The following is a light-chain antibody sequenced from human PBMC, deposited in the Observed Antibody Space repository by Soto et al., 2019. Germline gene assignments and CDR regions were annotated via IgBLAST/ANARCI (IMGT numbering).Light chain of an antibody. CDR3: SSYAATSTLV. CDR2: EVS. CDR1: SSDIGTYNF. J-gene: IGLJ3*02. Sequence: QSALTQPASVSGSPGQSITMSCTGSSSDIGTYNFVSWYQQHAGKAPRLILYEVSNRPSGVSSRFSGSKSGNSASLTISGLQPEDDAHYFCSSYAATSTLVFGGGTKVTVL. V-gene: IGLV2-14*01.